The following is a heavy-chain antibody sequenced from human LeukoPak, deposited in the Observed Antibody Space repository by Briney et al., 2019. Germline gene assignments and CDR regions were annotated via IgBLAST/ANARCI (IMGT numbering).Heavy chain of an antibody. CDR3: ARDMPVTPRFDL. Sequence: GGSLRLSCAASGFTFSRYEMNWVRQAPGKGLEWVSYISSSGSTIYYADSVKGRFTISRDNAKNSLYLKMNSLRAEDTAVYYCARDMPVTPRFDLWGRGTLVTVSS. CDR2: ISSSGSTI. V-gene: IGHV3-48*03. D-gene: IGHD2-2*01. J-gene: IGHJ2*01. CDR1: GFTFSRYE.